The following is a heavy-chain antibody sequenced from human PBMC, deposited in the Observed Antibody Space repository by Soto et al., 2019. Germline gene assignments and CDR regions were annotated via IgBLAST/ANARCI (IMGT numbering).Heavy chain of an antibody. CDR1: GASITGSFF. Sequence: ETLSLTCTVSGASITGSFFWSWIRQPAGKGLEWIGRFSLSGTTNYNPSLRSRVTMSADVSKNQFSLRLTSVTAADTALYYCARGMTPPGAPAWYYFDSWGQGTLVTVSS. D-gene: IGHD2-8*02. V-gene: IGHV4-4*07. J-gene: IGHJ4*02. CDR2: FSLSGTT. CDR3: ARGMTPPGAPAWYYFDS.